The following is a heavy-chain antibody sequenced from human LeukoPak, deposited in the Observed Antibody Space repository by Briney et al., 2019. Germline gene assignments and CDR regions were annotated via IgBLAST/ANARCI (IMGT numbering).Heavy chain of an antibody. V-gene: IGHV3-23*01. Sequence: GGSLRLSCAASGFTFSSYAMSWVRQAPGKGLEWVSAISGSGGSTYYADSVKGRLTISRDNSKNTLYLQMNSLRAEDTAVYYCAKDFRTYYYDSSGYYGDYWGQGTLVTVSS. J-gene: IGHJ4*02. D-gene: IGHD3-22*01. CDR3: AKDFRTYYYDSSGYYGDY. CDR1: GFTFSSYA. CDR2: ISGSGGST.